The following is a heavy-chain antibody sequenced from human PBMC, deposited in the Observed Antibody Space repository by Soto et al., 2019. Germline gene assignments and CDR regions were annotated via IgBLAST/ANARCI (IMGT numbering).Heavy chain of an antibody. V-gene: IGHV1-18*01. D-gene: IGHD1-26*01. Sequence: QVQLVQSGAEVKKPGASVKVSCKASGYTFTKFGISWVRQAPGQGLEWLGWLSTYREDRNYAQRVQDRVSMTTDTSSSTAYMELRTLISDDTAVYYCVRISLGPAPSDAFDIWGQGTMVTVSS. CDR3: VRISLGPAPSDAFDI. CDR1: GYTFTKFG. J-gene: IGHJ3*02. CDR2: LSTYREDR.